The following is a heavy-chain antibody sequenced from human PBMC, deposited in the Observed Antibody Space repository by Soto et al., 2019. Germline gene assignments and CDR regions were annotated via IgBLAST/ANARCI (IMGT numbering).Heavy chain of an antibody. D-gene: IGHD2-2*01. CDR3: TTDIVVVPAASWLGYYYGMDV. J-gene: IGHJ6*02. V-gene: IGHV3-15*07. CDR1: GFTFSNAW. CDR2: IKSKTDGGTT. Sequence: GGSLRLSCAASGFTFSNAWMNWVRQAPGKGLEWVGRIKSKTDGGTTDYAAPVKGRFTISRDDSKNTLYLQMNSLKTEDTAVYYCTTDIVVVPAASWLGYYYGMDVWGQGTTVTVSS.